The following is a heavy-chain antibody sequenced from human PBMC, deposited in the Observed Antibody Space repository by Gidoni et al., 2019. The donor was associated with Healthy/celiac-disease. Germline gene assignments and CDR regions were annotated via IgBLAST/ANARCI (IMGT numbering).Heavy chain of an antibody. CDR2: ISSNGGST. Sequence: EVQLVESWGGLVQPGGSLRLSCSASGFTFSSYAMHWVRQAPGKGLEYVSAISSNGGSTYYADSVKGRFTISRDNSKNTLYLQMSSLRAEDTAVYYCVKPPSDGDYVFWYFDYWGQGTLVTVSS. D-gene: IGHD4-17*01. V-gene: IGHV3-64D*06. CDR1: GFTFSSYA. J-gene: IGHJ4*02. CDR3: VKPPSDGDYVFWYFDY.